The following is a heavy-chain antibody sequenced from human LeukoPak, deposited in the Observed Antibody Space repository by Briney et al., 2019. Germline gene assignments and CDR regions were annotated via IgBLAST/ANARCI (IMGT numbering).Heavy chain of an antibody. D-gene: IGHD5-12*01. CDR3: ARDRYSDNGSTGPGENY. CDR1: RFTFSSYS. Sequence: GGSLRLSCAASRFTFSSYSMNWVRQAPGKGLEWVSSISSSSSYINYTDSVKSRFTISRDNAKNSLYLQKNNLTAEDTAVYYCARDRYSDNGSTGPGENYWGQGTLVTVSS. V-gene: IGHV3-21*03. CDR2: ISSSSSYI. J-gene: IGHJ4*02.